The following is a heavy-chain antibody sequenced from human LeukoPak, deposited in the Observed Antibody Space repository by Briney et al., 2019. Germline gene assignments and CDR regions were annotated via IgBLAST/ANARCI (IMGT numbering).Heavy chain of an antibody. CDR2: ISAYNGNT. D-gene: IGHD4-17*01. CDR1: GYTFTSYG. CDR3: ALYYGDYWFDP. V-gene: IGHV1-18*01. J-gene: IGHJ5*02. Sequence: GSVEVSCKASGYTFTSYGISWVRQAPGQGLQWMGWISAYNGNTNYAQKLQGRVTMTTDTSTSTAYMELRSLRSDDTAVYYCALYYGDYWFDPWGQGTLVTVSS.